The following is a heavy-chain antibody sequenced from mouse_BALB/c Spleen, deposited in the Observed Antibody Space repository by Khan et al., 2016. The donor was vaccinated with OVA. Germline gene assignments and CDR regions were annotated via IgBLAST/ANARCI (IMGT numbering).Heavy chain of an antibody. CDR3: ARGGKFAY. D-gene: IGHD1-1*02. Sequence: QVQLQQSGAELVRPGVSLKISCKGSGYTFTDYAMPWVKQSHAKSLEWIGVISCYSGVPDYDQTFTGTATMTVDRSSSTAYLELARLTAEDSAIYYCARGGKFAYWGQGTLVTVS. J-gene: IGHJ3*01. CDR2: ISCYSGVP. CDR1: GYTFTDYA. V-gene: IGHV1S137*01.